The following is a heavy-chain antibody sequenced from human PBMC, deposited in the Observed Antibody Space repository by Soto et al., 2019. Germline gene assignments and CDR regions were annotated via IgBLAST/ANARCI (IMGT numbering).Heavy chain of an antibody. D-gene: IGHD2-21*01. V-gene: IGHV4-31*03. CDR2: IYVTGAV. CDR3: ARLRIATNNYKWFDP. CDR1: GAALNSGNYY. J-gene: IGHJ5*02. Sequence: SETLSLTCSVSGAALNSGNYYWSWIRQVPGKGLEWIGHIYVTGAVDYNPSLRDRITISQDTSERQFSLNLRLVAAADTAVYYCARLRIATNNYKWFDPWGQGTLVTVSS.